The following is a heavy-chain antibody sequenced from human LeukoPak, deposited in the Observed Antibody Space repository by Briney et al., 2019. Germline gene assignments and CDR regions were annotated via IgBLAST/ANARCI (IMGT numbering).Heavy chain of an antibody. V-gene: IGHV3-21*01. CDR1: GFTFSSYS. D-gene: IGHD6-19*01. CDR2: ISSSSSYI. Sequence: GGSLRLSCAASGFTFSSYSMNWVRQAPGKGLEWVSSISSSSSYIYYEDSVKGRFTISRDNAKDSLYLQMNSLRAEDTAVYYCARGIAVAGTAYWFDPWGQGTLVTVSS. CDR3: ARGIAVAGTAYWFDP. J-gene: IGHJ5*02.